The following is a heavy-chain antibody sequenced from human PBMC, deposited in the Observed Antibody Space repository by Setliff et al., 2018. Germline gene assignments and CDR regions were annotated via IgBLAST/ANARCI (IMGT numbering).Heavy chain of an antibody. J-gene: IGHJ4*02. Sequence: PSETLSLTCTVSGGSISSSSYYWGWIRQPPGKGLEWIGSIYYSGSTYYNPSLKSRVTISVDTSKNQFSLKLSSVTAADTAVYYCARQRPRGWELLGSCDYWGQGTLVTVSS. D-gene: IGHD1-26*01. CDR1: GGSISSSSYY. CDR2: IYYSGST. V-gene: IGHV4-39*01. CDR3: ARQRPRGWELLGSCDY.